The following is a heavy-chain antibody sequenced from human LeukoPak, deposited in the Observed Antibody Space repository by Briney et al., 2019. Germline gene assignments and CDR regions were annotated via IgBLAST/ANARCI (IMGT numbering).Heavy chain of an antibody. V-gene: IGHV4-30-4*08. CDR2: IYHNGRT. Sequence: TLSLACTVTGGTINSGEHYWGWIRQTPGKDLEWIVYIYHNGRTYSNPSLKSRLDLSVDTSKNQFSLKLTSVTVADTALYYYARYYDILSHMDVWGKGTTVTVCS. CDR1: GGTINSGEHY. CDR3: ARYYDILSHMDV. J-gene: IGHJ6*03. D-gene: IGHD3-9*01.